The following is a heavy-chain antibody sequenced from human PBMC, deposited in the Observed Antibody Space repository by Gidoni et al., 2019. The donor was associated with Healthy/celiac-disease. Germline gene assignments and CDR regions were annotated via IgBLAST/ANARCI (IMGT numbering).Heavy chain of an antibody. CDR3: AKGYPGRWLFGKIYYYYYMDV. J-gene: IGHJ6*03. CDR1: GFTFSSYA. D-gene: IGHD3-22*01. Sequence: EVQLLESGGGLVQPGGSLRLSCAASGFTFSSYAMSWVRQAPGKGLEWVLAISGSGCSTYYADSVKGRFTISRDNSKNTLYLQMNSLRAEDTAVYYCAKGYPGRWLFGKIYYYYYMDVWGKGTTVTVSS. V-gene: IGHV3-23*01. CDR2: ISGSGCST.